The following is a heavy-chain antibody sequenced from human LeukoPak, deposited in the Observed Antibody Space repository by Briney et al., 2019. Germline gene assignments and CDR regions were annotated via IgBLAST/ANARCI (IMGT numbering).Heavy chain of an antibody. D-gene: IGHD4-17*01. CDR3: ARGSDYGAPRRWFDP. Sequence: VASVKVSCKASGYSFSIYGITWARQAPGQGLEYLGWISAADGTTNYAQKVQDSVTMTTDTSTSTAYLELRSLRSEDTAVYYCARGSDYGAPRRWFDPWGQGTLVTVSS. CDR1: GYSFSIYG. J-gene: IGHJ5*02. V-gene: IGHV1-18*01. CDR2: ISAADGTT.